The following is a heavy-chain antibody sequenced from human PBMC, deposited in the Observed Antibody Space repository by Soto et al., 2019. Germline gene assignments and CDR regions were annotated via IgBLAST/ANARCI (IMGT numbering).Heavy chain of an antibody. Sequence: QGQLEQSGAEVRKPGSSVKVSCKASGGSFSSYAISWVRQAPGQGLEWMGGIVPVLGTSHSAQKFQGRVTFSTDDSTTTAYMELSSLRSEDTAVYYCARDSPGGGYYYGMDVWGQGTIVTVSS. V-gene: IGHV1-69*01. D-gene: IGHD3-16*01. CDR1: GGSFSSYA. J-gene: IGHJ6*02. CDR2: IVPVLGTS. CDR3: ARDSPGGGYYYGMDV.